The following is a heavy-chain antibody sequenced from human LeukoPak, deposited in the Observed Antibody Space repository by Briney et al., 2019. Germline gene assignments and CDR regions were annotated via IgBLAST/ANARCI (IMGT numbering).Heavy chain of an antibody. Sequence: PGGSLRLSCAASGFTFSSYAMSWVRLAPGKGLECVSGISGSGSSTYYADSVKGRFTISRDNSKNTLYLQMSSLRAEDTALYYCAKGXVPXXXXXXYXDQWXXGXLVTV. D-gene: IGHD2/OR15-2a*01. J-gene: IGHJ4*02. CDR2: ISGSGSST. V-gene: IGHV3-23*01. CDR3: AKGXVPXXXXXXYXDQ. CDR1: GFTFSSYA.